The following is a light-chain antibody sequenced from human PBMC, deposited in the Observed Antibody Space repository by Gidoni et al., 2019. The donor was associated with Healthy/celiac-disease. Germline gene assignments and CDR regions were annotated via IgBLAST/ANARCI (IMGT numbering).Light chain of an antibody. CDR2: GAS. J-gene: IGKJ4*01. CDR1: QSLCTF. Sequence: EIVLTQSPATLSLSPGERATLSCRASQSLCTFVVWYQHKPGQAPRLLIYGASTRSTSVPARFSGAGSGTDFTLTIASLEPEDFAIYCCQQRSRWPLTFGGGTRVEI. V-gene: IGKV3-11*01. CDR3: QQRSRWPLT.